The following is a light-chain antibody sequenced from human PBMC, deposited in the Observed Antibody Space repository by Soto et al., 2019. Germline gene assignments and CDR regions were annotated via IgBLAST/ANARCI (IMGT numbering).Light chain of an antibody. CDR1: QSVSSNY. Sequence: EIVLTQSPGTLSLSPGERATLSCRASQSVSSNYLAWYQQKHGQSPRLLIYGASSRATGIPDRFSGSGSGTDFTLTISRLEPEDFAVYYCQQYGISPGTFGQGTKVEIK. CDR2: GAS. CDR3: QQYGISPGT. V-gene: IGKV3-20*01. J-gene: IGKJ1*01.